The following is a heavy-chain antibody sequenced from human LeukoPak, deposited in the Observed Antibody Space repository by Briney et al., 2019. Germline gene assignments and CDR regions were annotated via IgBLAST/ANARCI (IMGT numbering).Heavy chain of an antibody. CDR3: ARKPDGYNLGATNFDY. CDR1: GFTFSSYE. D-gene: IGHD5-24*01. J-gene: IGHJ4*02. CDR2: ISSSSSYI. Sequence: GGSLRLSCAASGFTFSSYEMNWVRQAPGKGLEWVSSISSSSSYIYYADSVKGRFTISRDNAKNSLYLQMNSLRAEDTAVYYCARKPDGYNLGATNFDYWGQGTLVTVSS. V-gene: IGHV3-21*01.